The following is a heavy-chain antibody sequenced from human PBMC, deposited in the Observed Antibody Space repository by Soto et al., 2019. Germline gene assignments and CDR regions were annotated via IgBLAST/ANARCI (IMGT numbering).Heavy chain of an antibody. CDR3: VRLSFCTGTYDCGIGY. Sequence: SETLSLTCSLSGGAIGGYYWSWIRQPPGKALEWIGYVSYSGSTDYHPSLKSRVSISIDTSKNQFSLRLSSVTAADTAVYSCVRLSFCTGTYDCGIGYWGQGTLVTVSS. D-gene: IGHD2-8*02. CDR1: GGAIGGYY. J-gene: IGHJ4*02. CDR2: VSYSGST. V-gene: IGHV4-59*08.